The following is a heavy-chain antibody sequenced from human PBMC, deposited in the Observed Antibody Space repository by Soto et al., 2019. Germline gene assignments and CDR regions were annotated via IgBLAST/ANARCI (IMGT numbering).Heavy chain of an antibody. CDR3: ARAHDYYDSSGDFHY. CDR1: SGSISSGDYY. V-gene: IGHV4-31*03. J-gene: IGHJ4*02. D-gene: IGHD3-22*01. Sequence: QVQLQESGPGLVKPSQTLSLTCTVSSGSISSGDYYWSWIRQHPGKGLEWIGYIYYSGSTYYYPSLKIRVTIAVDTSKYQCARKLRSLTAADAALYYCARAHDYYDSSGDFHYWGQGSLVTVSS. CDR2: IYYSGST.